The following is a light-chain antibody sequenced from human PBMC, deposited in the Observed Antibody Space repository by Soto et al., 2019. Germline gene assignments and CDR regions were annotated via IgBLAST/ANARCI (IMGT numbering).Light chain of an antibody. V-gene: IGLV1-40*01. CDR1: KNDIGVYDF. J-gene: IGLJ1*01. CDR3: QSYDSSLSGYV. Sequence: QSVLTQPPSASGSPGQSVTISCTGTKNDIGVYDFVSWYQHHPGKAPRLLIYGNNNRPSGVPDRFSGSKSGTSASLAITGLQAEDEADYYCQSYDSSLSGYVFGTGTKVTVL. CDR2: GNN.